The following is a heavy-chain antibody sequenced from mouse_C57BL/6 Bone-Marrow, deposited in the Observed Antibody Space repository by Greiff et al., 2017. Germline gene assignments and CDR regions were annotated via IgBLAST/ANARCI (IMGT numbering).Heavy chain of an antibody. CDR1: GFTFSDYG. J-gene: IGHJ3*01. Sequence: EVQVVESGGGLVKPGGSLKLSCAASGFTFSDYGMHWVRQAPEKGLAWVAYISSGSSTIYYADTVKGRFTISRDNAKNTLFLQMTSLRAEDTAMYYCARLGRFAYWGQGTLVTVSA. CDR3: ARLGRFAY. D-gene: IGHD4-1*01. V-gene: IGHV5-17*01. CDR2: ISSGSSTI.